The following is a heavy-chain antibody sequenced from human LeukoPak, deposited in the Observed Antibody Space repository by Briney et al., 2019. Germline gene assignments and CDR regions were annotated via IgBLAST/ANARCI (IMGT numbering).Heavy chain of an antibody. Sequence: GGSLRLSCAASGFTFSSYSMNWVRQAPGKGLEWVSYISSSSSTIYYADSVKGRFTISRDNAKNSLYLQMNSLRAEDTAVYYCAREGSIAAAGIREGRFDFWGQGTLVTVSS. V-gene: IGHV3-48*04. D-gene: IGHD6-13*01. CDR1: GFTFSSYS. CDR2: ISSSSSTI. CDR3: AREGSIAAAGIREGRFDF. J-gene: IGHJ4*02.